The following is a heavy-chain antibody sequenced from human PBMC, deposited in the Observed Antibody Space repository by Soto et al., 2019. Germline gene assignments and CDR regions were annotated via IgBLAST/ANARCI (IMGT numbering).Heavy chain of an antibody. CDR1: GGSISSSSYY. Sequence: SETLSLTCTVSGGSISSSSYYWGWIRQPPGKGLEWIGTIYYSGSTYYNPSLQSRVTISVDTSKNQFSLKLSSVTAADTAVYYCASKQQLVRIFVVWGQGTLVTVSS. D-gene: IGHD6-13*01. CDR2: IYYSGST. J-gene: IGHJ4*02. V-gene: IGHV4-39*01. CDR3: ASKQQLVRIFVV.